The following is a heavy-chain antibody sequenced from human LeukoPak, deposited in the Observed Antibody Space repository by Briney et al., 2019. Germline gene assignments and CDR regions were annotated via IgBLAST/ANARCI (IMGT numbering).Heavy chain of an antibody. D-gene: IGHD3-10*01. J-gene: IGHJ5*02. V-gene: IGHV4-4*07. CDR1: GGSISSYY. CDR3: AGTMVRGFNWFDP. Sequence: SETLSLTCTVSGGSISSYYWNWIRQPAGKGLEWIGRIYTSGKTIYNPSLKSRVTMSVDTSKNQFSLKMRSVTVADTAVYYCAGTMVRGFNWFDPWGQGTPVIVSS. CDR2: IYTSGKT.